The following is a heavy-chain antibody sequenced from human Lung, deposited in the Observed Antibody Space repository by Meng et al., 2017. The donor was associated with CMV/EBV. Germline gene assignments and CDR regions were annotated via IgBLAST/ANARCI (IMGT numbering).Heavy chain of an antibody. D-gene: IGHD2-8*02. CDR1: GFSFSTYW. Sequence: SCAASGFSFSTYWMNWVRQAPGKGLESVASIKQDGSEIYYVDSVKGRFTISRDNAKKSLYLQMDSLRAEDTAVYYCATYGWTPDYWGQGTLVTVSS. J-gene: IGHJ4*02. V-gene: IGHV3-7*01. CDR2: IKQDGSEI. CDR3: ATYGWTPDY.